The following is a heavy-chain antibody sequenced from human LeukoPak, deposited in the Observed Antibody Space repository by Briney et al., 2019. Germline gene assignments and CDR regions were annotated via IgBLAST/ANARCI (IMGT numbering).Heavy chain of an antibody. Sequence: PGGSLRLSCAASGFTFSNYWMGWVRQAPGKGLEWVANIKQDGSEKRYVDPVKGRFTISRDNAKNSLYLQMNSLRDEDTAVYYCARAPATNEWRCMDYWGQGTLVTVSS. V-gene: IGHV3-7*01. CDR1: GFTFSNYW. D-gene: IGHD2-8*02. J-gene: IGHJ4*02. CDR3: ARAPATNEWRCMDY. CDR2: IKQDGSEK.